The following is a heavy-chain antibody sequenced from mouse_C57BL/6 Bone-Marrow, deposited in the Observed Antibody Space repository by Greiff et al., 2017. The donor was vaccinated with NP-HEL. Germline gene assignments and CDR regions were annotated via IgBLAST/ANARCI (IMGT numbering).Heavy chain of an antibody. J-gene: IGHJ2*01. V-gene: IGHV1-64*01. D-gene: IGHD2-4*01. CDR1: GYTFTSYW. CDR3: ARDPYDYDALDY. CDR2: IHPNSGST. Sequence: VQLQQPGAELVKPGASVKLSCKASGYTFTSYWMHWVKQRPGQGLEWIGMIHPNSGSTNYNEKFKSKATLTVDKSSSTAYMQLSSLTSEDSAVYYCARDPYDYDALDYWGQGTTLTVSS.